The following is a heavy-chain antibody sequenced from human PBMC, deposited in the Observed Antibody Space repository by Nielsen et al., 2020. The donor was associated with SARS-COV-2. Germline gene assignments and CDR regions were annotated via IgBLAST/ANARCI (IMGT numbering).Heavy chain of an antibody. CDR1: GDSFSIYY. V-gene: IGHV4-59*01. J-gene: IGHJ3*02. D-gene: IGHD3-3*01. Sequence: SETLSLTCSVSGDSFSIYYWSWIRQPPGKGLEWIGYIYYSGSTNYNPSLESRVTISIDTSKHQFSLRLSSVTAADTAIYYCARERDFWSGYKAFEIWGQRTVVTVSS. CDR2: IYYSGST. CDR3: ARERDFWSGYKAFEI.